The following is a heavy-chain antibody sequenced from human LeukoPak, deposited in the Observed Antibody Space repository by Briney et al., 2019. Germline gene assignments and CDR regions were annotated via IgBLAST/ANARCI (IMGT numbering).Heavy chain of an antibody. CDR1: GFTFSSYE. Sequence: GGSLRLSCAASGFTFSSYEMNWVRQAPGQGLEWVSYVSSSGSSIYSADSVKGRFTISRDNAKNSLYLQMNSLRAEDTAVYYCARIAAALDYWGQGTLVTVSS. D-gene: IGHD2-21*01. CDR2: VSSSGSSI. CDR3: ARIAAALDY. V-gene: IGHV3-48*03. J-gene: IGHJ4*02.